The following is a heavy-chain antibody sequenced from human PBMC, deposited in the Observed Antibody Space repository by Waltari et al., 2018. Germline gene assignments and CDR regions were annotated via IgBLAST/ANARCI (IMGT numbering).Heavy chain of an antibody. CDR1: GFIFSTYW. J-gene: IGHJ6*04. CDR3: ARDHYYSKDV. V-gene: IGHV3-74*01. CDR2: IDNGEGSGT. Sequence: EVQLVESGGGLVQPGGSLRLSCEASGFIFSTYWMHWVRQGPGKGLVGFSRIDNGEGSGTSYADSVKGRFTISRDNAKNTLYLQMNSLRAEDTGVYYCARDHYYSKDVWGTGTTVTVSS.